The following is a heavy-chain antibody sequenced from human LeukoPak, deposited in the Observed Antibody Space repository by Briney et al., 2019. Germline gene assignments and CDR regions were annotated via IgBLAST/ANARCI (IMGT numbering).Heavy chain of an antibody. V-gene: IGHV4-39*01. Sequence: SETLSLTCTVSGGSISSSSYYWGWIRQPPGKGLEWIGNIYYSGSTYYNPSLKSRVTISVDTSKNQFSLKLTSVTAADTALYYCASRYYGSGNPFDPWGQGTLVTVSS. J-gene: IGHJ5*02. CDR1: GGSISSSSYY. D-gene: IGHD3-10*01. CDR2: IYYSGST. CDR3: ASRYYGSGNPFDP.